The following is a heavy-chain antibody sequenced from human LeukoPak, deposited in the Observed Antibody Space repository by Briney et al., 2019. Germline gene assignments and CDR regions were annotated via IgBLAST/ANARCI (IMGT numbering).Heavy chain of an antibody. CDR1: GGSVSSNSAA. V-gene: IGHV6-1*01. Sequence: SQTLSLTCAISGGSVSSNSAAWNWIRQSPSIGLEGLVRTYYRSKWYNDYAVSVTSPLTINQNQSTHQFSLQLNSVTPEDTSVYYCARDWSIAVAGFDYWGQGTLVTVSS. CDR3: ARDWSIAVAGFDY. D-gene: IGHD6-19*01. J-gene: IGHJ4*02. CDR2: TYYRSKWYN.